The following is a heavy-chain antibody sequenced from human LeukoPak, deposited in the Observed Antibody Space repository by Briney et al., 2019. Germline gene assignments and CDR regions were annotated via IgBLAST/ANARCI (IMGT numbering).Heavy chain of an antibody. CDR2: ISWNSGDL. D-gene: IGHD3-10*01. CDR1: GFTFENSA. CDR3: ARRSGDRAFDI. J-gene: IGHJ3*02. V-gene: IGHV3-9*03. Sequence: GRSLGLSCAASGFTFENSAMHWVRQAPGKGLEWVSGISWNSGDLIYADSVKGRFTISRDNAKNSLYLQMNSLRLEDMALYYCARRSGDRAFDIWGQGTMVTVSS.